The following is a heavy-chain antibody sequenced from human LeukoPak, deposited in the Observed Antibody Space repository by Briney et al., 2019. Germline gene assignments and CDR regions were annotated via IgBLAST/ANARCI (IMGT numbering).Heavy chain of an antibody. V-gene: IGHV3-23*01. D-gene: IGHD4-17*01. CDR3: AKGDYGDYIIDIQANFDY. CDR2: ISGSGGST. J-gene: IGHJ4*02. CDR1: GFTFSSYA. Sequence: GGSLRLSCAASGFTFSSYAMSWVRQAPGKGLEWVSAISGSGGSTYYADSVKGRFTISRDNSKNTLYLQMNSLRAEDTAVYYCAKGDYGDYIIDIQANFDYWGQGTLVTVSS.